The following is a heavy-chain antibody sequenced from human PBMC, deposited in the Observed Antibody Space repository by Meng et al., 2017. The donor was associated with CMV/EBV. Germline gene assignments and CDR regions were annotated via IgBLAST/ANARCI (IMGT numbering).Heavy chain of an antibody. J-gene: IGHJ5*02. CDR3: ARGIAAAGTWGWFDP. CDR1: GYTFTGYY. D-gene: IGHD6-13*01. V-gene: IGHV1-2*02. Sequence: QVHLVQSGAEVKKPGASVKVSCKASGYTFTGYYMHWVRQAPGQGLEWMGWINPNSGGTHFVQKFQGRVTMTRDTSISTTYMELSGLRSDDTAVYYCARGIAAAGTWGWFDPWGQGTLVTGSS. CDR2: INPNSGGT.